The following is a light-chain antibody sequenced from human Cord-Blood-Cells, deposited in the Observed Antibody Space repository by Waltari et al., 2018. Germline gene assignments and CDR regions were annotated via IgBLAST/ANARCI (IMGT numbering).Light chain of an antibody. CDR2: GAS. J-gene: IGKJ1*01. CDR1: QSVSSSY. CDR3: QQYGSSRT. Sequence: EILLTQSPGTLSLSPGARATLSCRASQSVSSSYLAWYQQKPGQAPRLLLYGASSRATGIPGRFSGSWAGTDFTLTSSRLDPEDFAEYYCQQYGSSRTFGQGTKVEIK. V-gene: IGKV3-20*01.